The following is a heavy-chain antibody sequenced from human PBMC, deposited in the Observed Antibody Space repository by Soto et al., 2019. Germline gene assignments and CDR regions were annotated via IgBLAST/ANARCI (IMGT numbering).Heavy chain of an antibody. J-gene: IGHJ6*02. CDR3: ARSDYQPPPDYYGMDV. V-gene: IGHV3-21*01. D-gene: IGHD4-17*01. CDR2: ISSSSSYI. Sequence: GGSLRLSCAASGFTFSSYSMNWVRQAPGKGLEWVSSISSSSSYIYYADSVKGRFTISRDNAKNSLYLQMNSLRAEDTAVYYCARSDYQPPPDYYGMDVWGQGTTVTVSS. CDR1: GFTFSSYS.